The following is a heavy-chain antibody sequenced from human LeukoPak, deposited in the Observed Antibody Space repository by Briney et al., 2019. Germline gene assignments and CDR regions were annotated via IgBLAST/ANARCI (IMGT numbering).Heavy chain of an antibody. J-gene: IGHJ6*02. CDR2: NK. Sequence: NKYYADSVRGRFTISRDNSKNTLYLQMNSLRAEDTAVYYCAKDIVVVPAAIGYYYYYGMDVWGQGTTVTVSS. V-gene: IGHV3-30*02. CDR3: AKDIVVVPAAIGYYYYYGMDV. D-gene: IGHD2-2*01.